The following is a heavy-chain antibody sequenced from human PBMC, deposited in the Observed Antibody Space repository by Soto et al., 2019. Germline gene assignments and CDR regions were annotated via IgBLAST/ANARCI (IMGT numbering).Heavy chain of an antibody. Sequence: GGSLRLSCAASGFTFSNYAMSWVRQAPGKGLEWVSGISGSGDSTYYADSVKGRFTISRDNSKNTLYLQMNSLRAEDTAVYYCASRAYYVSSGYYSYYYFDTCGQGALLTVSS. CDR1: GFTFSNYA. V-gene: IGHV3-23*01. D-gene: IGHD3-22*01. J-gene: IGHJ4*02. CDR2: ISGSGDST. CDR3: ASRAYYVSSGYYSYYYFDT.